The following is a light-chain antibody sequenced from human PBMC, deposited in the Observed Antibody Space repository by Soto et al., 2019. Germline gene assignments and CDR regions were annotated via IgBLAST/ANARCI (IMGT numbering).Light chain of an antibody. CDR2: EAS. V-gene: IGKV1-9*01. CDR3: QQLNTLPFT. J-gene: IGKJ5*01. Sequence: DIQLTQSPSLLSASVGDRVTITCLASHDISTYLAWYQQKPGKAPKLMIYEASTLQSGVPSRFSGSGSGTEFTLTISGLLPEDFATYHCQQLNTLPFTFGQGTRLET. CDR1: HDISTY.